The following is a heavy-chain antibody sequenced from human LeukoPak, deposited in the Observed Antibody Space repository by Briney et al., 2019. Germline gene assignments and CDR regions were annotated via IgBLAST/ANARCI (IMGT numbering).Heavy chain of an antibody. D-gene: IGHD3-10*01. V-gene: IGHV4-39*02. CDR3: ARRVGFYGSGSLDYFDP. J-gene: IGHJ5*01. CDR2: VFRTGTT. Sequence: SETLSLTCSVSGGSIASSSYYWGWIRQPPGKGLEWIGSVFRTGTTYYSASLKSRVSISVDTSKNDFALKLASVTAADTAMYFCARRVGFYGSGSLDYFDPWGQGILVSVSS. CDR1: GGSIASSSYY.